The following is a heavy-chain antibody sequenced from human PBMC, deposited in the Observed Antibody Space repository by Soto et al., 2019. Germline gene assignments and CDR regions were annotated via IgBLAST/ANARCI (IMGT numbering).Heavy chain of an antibody. Sequence: QVQLQESGPGLVKSSQTLSLTCSVSGGSISRSVYYWTWLRQHPGKGLAWIGHIYYAGSSYSNPSLKSRLSTSLDTSTNQFSLKLTSVTAADTAVYYCARGLTTLYYFDSWGQGTLVSVSS. CDR1: GGSISRSVYY. J-gene: IGHJ4*02. CDR2: IYYAGSS. CDR3: ARGLTTLYYFDS. D-gene: IGHD1-1*01. V-gene: IGHV4-31*03.